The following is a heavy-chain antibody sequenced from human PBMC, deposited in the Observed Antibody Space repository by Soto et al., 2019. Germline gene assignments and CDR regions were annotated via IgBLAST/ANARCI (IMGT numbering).Heavy chain of an antibody. V-gene: IGHV4-59*01. D-gene: IGHD6-6*01. CDR3: AKVRDDHSYFFDY. CDR2: IYYSGST. Sequence: PXATLSLTCTVSGGSISGYYWSWIRQPPGKGLEWIGYIYYSGSTTYNPSLKSPVTISVDTSRNQFSLKLSSVTAADTAVYYCAKVRDDHSYFFDYWGQGTLVTVSS. J-gene: IGHJ4*02. CDR1: GGSISGYY.